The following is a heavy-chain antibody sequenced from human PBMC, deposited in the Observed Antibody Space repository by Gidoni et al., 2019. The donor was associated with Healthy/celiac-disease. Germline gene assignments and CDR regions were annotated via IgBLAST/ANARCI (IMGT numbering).Heavy chain of an antibody. Sequence: EVQLVESGGGLVQPGRSLRLSCTASGFTFGDYAMSWFRQAPGKGLEWVGFIRSKAYGGTTEYAASVKGRFTISRDDSKSIAYLQMNSLKTEDTAVYYCTRTALEYGDYAIDYWGQGTLVTVSS. D-gene: IGHD4-17*01. CDR1: GFTFGDYA. CDR2: IRSKAYGGTT. CDR3: TRTALEYGDYAIDY. J-gene: IGHJ4*02. V-gene: IGHV3-49*03.